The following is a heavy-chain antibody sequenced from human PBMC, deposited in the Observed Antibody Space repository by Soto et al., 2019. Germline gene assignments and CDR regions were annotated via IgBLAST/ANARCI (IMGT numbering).Heavy chain of an antibody. CDR1: GFTFSSYG. Sequence: QAQLVESGGGVVQPGRSLRLSCAASGFTFSSYGMHWVRQAPGTGLEWVAAISYDGGLQHYADSVKGRFTISRDNSKNMVLLQMNSLRAADTAVYYCVSDRGYGHASVPYSWGQGTLVSVSS. CDR3: VSDRGYGHASVPYS. D-gene: IGHD5-18*01. J-gene: IGHJ4*02. V-gene: IGHV3-30*03. CDR2: ISYDGGLQ.